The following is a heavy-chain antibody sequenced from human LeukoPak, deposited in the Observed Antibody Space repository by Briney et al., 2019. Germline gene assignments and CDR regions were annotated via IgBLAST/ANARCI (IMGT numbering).Heavy chain of an antibody. Sequence: SSVKVSRKASGYTFTAYNMHWVRQAPGQGPEWVGWMSPDSGGRNYAQKVQGRVTMTRDTSITTAYMELTRLTSDDTAVYYCIRDLYMEASSPDCWGEGTLVSVS. CDR3: IRDLYMEASSPDC. CDR1: GYTFTAYN. D-gene: IGHD1-1*01. J-gene: IGHJ4*02. V-gene: IGHV1-2*02. CDR2: MSPDSGGR.